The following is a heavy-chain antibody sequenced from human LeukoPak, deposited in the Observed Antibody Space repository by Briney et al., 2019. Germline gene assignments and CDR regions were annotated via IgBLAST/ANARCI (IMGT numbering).Heavy chain of an antibody. V-gene: IGHV3-48*03. Sequence: GGSLRLSCAASGFTFSSYEMNWVRQAPGKGLEWVSYISSSGSTIYYADSVKGRFTISRDNAKNSLYLQMNSLNPEDTAVYYCARVAEAAAFDSWGQGTLVTVSS. CDR1: GFTFSSYE. J-gene: IGHJ4*02. CDR2: ISSSGSTI. CDR3: ARVAEAAAFDS. D-gene: IGHD6-13*01.